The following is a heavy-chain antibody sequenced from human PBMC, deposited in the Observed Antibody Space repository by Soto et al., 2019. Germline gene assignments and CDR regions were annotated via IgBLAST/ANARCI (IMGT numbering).Heavy chain of an antibody. Sequence: PGESLKISWKGPGYDFSTYWIALVRQKPGQGLEWLGIIYPRDSDTKYSPSFQGQATISADESISTAYLQWNSLTASDTAIYYCARGLNCGSTYFDDWGQGTLVTVSS. V-gene: IGHV5-51*01. CDR3: ARGLNCGSTYFDD. J-gene: IGHJ4*02. CDR1: GYDFSTYW. D-gene: IGHD7-27*01. CDR2: IYPRDSDT.